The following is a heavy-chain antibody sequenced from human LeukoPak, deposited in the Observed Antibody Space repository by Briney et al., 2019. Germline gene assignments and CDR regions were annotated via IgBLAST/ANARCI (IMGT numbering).Heavy chain of an antibody. J-gene: IGHJ4*02. CDR1: GYTFTSHF. D-gene: IGHD1-26*01. Sequence: ASVKVSCKASGYTFTSHFMHWVRQAPGQGLEWMGIINPRGGSTSYTQKFQGRVTMTRDTSISTAYMELSRLRSDDTAVYYCARELFYTSGSKSNRVDYWGQGTLVTVSS. CDR2: INPRGGST. CDR3: ARELFYTSGSKSNRVDY. V-gene: IGHV1-46*01.